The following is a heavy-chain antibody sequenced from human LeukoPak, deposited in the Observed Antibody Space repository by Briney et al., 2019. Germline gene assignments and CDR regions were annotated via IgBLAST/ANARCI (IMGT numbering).Heavy chain of an antibody. J-gene: IGHJ4*02. D-gene: IGHD3-22*01. V-gene: IGHV1-69*05. CDR1: GGTFSSYA. CDR2: IIPIFGTA. CDR3: ASTYYYDSSGFFSHR. Sequence: SVKVPCKASGGTFSSYAISWVRQAPGQGLEWMGRIIPIFGTANYAQKFQGRVTITTDESTSTAYMELSSLRSEDTAVYYCASTYYYDSSGFFSHRWGQGTLVTVSS.